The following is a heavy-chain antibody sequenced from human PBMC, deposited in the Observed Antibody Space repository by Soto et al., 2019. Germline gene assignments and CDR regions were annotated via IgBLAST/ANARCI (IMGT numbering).Heavy chain of an antibody. CDR1: GFTFSSYW. Sequence: GGSLRLSCAASGFTFSSYWMHWVSQAQGKGLVWVSRINSDGSSTSYADSVKGRFTISRDNAKNTLYLQMNSLRAEDTAVYYFARDPHYFYDSTGYYDYWGQGTLVTVS. V-gene: IGHV3-74*01. CDR2: INSDGSST. D-gene: IGHD3-22*01. J-gene: IGHJ4*02. CDR3: ARDPHYFYDSTGYYDY.